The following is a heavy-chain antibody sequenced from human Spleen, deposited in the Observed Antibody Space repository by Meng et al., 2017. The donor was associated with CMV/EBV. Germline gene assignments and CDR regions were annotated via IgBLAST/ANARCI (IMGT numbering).Heavy chain of an antibody. CDR3: ARDLSNGDY. CDR2: IYSGGST. CDR1: GFTFSTYE. V-gene: IGHV3-53*01. D-gene: IGHD2/OR15-2a*01. J-gene: IGHJ4*02. Sequence: GESLKISCAASGFTFSTYEMNWVRQAPGKGLEWVSVIYSGGSTYYADSVKGRFTIARDNSKNTLYLQMNSLRAEDTAVYYCARDLSNGDYWGQGTLVTVSS.